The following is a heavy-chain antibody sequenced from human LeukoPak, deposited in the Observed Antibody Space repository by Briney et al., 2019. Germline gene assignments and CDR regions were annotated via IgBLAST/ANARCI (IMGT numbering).Heavy chain of an antibody. CDR2: INPNTGDT. V-gene: IGHV1-2*02. Sequence: ASVKVSCKASGYSFSDNYLHRARQAPGQGLEWLGWINPNTGDTNYAQKFRGRVTMTRDASISTAYLELTRLKSDDTAVYYCAREVYGDSSNDYWGQGTLLTVSS. J-gene: IGHJ4*02. CDR1: GYSFSDNY. CDR3: AREVYGDSSNDY. D-gene: IGHD4-17*01.